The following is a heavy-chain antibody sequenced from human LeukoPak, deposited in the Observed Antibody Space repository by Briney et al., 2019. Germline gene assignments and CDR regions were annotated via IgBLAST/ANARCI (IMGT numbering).Heavy chain of an antibody. CDR2: INHSGST. CDR1: GFTFSSYG. Sequence: GSLRLSCAASGFTFSSYGMHWIRQPPGKGLEWIGEINHSGSTNYNPSLKSRVTISVDTSKNQFSLKLSSVTAADTAVYYCARGPMVRGPKKYFQHWGQGTLVTVSS. V-gene: IGHV4-34*01. D-gene: IGHD3-10*01. CDR3: ARGPMVRGPKKYFQH. J-gene: IGHJ1*01.